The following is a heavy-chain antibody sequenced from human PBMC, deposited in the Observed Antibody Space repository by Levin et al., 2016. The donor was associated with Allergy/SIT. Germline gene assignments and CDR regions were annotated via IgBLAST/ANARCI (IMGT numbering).Heavy chain of an antibody. Sequence: GGSLRLSCAASGFTFSSYAMSWVRQAPGKGLEWVSAISGSGGSTYYADSVKGRFTISRDNSKNTLYLQMNSLRAEDTAVYYCAKDGQRGATWNTYYGMDVWGQGTTVTVSS. CDR2: ISGSGGST. CDR1: GFTFSSYA. J-gene: IGHJ6*02. D-gene: IGHD1-26*01. CDR3: AKDGQRGATWNTYYGMDV. V-gene: IGHV3-23*01.